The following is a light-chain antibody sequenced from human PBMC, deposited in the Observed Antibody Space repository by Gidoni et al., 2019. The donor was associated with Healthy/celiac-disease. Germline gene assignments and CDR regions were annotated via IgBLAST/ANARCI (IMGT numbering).Light chain of an antibody. Sequence: DIVMTQSPDSLAGSLGERATINCKSSQSVLYSSNNKNYLAWYQQEPGQPPKLLIYWASTRESGVPDRFSGSGSGTDFTLTIRSLQAEDVAVYYCQQYYSTPWTFGQGTKVEIK. CDR3: QQYYSTPWT. V-gene: IGKV4-1*01. CDR2: WAS. J-gene: IGKJ1*01. CDR1: QSVLYSSNNKNY.